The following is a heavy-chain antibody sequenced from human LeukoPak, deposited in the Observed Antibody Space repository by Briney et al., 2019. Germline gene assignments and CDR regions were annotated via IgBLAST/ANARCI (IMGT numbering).Heavy chain of an antibody. Sequence: ASVRVSCKASGYTFTGYYMHWVRQAPGQGLEWVGWIDHNSGDTNYAQKFQGRVTMTRDTSIRTAYMELSSLRSDETAVYYCARPQGSGWTNFYGMDVWGQGTTVTVSS. V-gene: IGHV1-2*02. CDR1: GYTFTGYY. CDR3: ARPQGSGWTNFYGMDV. D-gene: IGHD6-19*01. J-gene: IGHJ6*02. CDR2: IDHNSGDT.